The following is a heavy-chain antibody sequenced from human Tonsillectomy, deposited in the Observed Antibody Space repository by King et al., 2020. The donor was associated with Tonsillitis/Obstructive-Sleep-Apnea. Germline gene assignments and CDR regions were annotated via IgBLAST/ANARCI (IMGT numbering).Heavy chain of an antibody. J-gene: IGHJ4*02. V-gene: IGHV3-73*01. D-gene: IGHD6-13*01. CDR1: GFTFSGSA. Sequence: QLVQSGGGLVQPGGSLKLSCAASGFTFSGSAMHWVRQASGKGLEWVGRIRSKANSCATAYAASVKGRFTISRDDSKNTAYLQMNSLKTEDTAVYYCTRAKIAAAGDLDYWGQGTLVTVSS. CDR2: IRSKANSCAT. CDR3: TRAKIAAAGDLDY.